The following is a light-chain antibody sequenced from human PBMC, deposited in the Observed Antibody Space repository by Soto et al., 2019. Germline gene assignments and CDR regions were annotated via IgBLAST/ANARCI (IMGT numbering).Light chain of an antibody. CDR1: QSVSIK. CDR2: DTS. Sequence: IVVTQSPATLSVSPVERATLSCRASQSVSIKLAWYQQKPGQAPRLLIYDTSTRATGIPARFSGSGSGTEFTLTISSLKSEDFAVYYCQQYNNWPPITFGQGTRMEIK. CDR3: QQYNNWPPIT. J-gene: IGKJ5*01. V-gene: IGKV3-15*01.